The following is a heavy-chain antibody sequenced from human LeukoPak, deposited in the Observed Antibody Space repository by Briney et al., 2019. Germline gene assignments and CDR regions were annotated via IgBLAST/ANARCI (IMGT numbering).Heavy chain of an antibody. V-gene: IGHV3-66*01. CDR1: GLIVSSNY. CDR3: AKVRYCSGVNCYPDDN. Sequence: GGSLRLSCAASGLIVSSNYMSWVRQAPGKGLEWVSVIYIGGSTYYADSVKGRFTTSRDNSKNMLYLEMNSLSTEDTAVYYCAKVRYCSGVNCYPDDNWGQGTLVTVSS. D-gene: IGHD2-15*01. CDR2: IYIGGST. J-gene: IGHJ4*02.